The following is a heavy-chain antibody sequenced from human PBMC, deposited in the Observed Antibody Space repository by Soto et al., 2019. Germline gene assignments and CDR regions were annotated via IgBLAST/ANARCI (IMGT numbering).Heavy chain of an antibody. D-gene: IGHD2-15*01. J-gene: IGHJ5*02. Sequence: SVKVSCKASGGTFSSYAISWVRQAPGQGLEWMGGIIPIFGTANYAQKFQGRVTITADESTSTAYMELSSLRSEDTAVYYCARDHVIDDCSGGSCYSFWAPAWFDPWGQGTLVIVSS. CDR1: GGTFSSYA. CDR2: IIPIFGTA. CDR3: ARDHVIDDCSGGSCYSFWAPAWFDP. V-gene: IGHV1-69*13.